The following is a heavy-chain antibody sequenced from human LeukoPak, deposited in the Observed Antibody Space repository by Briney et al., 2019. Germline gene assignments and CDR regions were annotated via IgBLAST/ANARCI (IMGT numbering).Heavy chain of an antibody. CDR1: GYAFGDYY. CDR3: ARDPLLGYFDY. Sequence: ASVKVSCKASGYAFGDYYIHWVRQAPGQGLEWMGWINPNSGGTNYAQKFQGRVTMTRDTSISTAYMELSRLRSDDTAVYYCARDPLLGYFDYWGQGTLVTVSS. CDR2: INPNSGGT. V-gene: IGHV1-2*02. J-gene: IGHJ4*02. D-gene: IGHD3-10*01.